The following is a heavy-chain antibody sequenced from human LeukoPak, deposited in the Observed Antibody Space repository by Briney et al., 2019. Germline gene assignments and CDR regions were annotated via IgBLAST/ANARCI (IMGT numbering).Heavy chain of an antibody. CDR3: ATDRAAYSGSYYALGY. Sequence: SVKVSCKVSGYTLPELSMHCVRQAPGKGLAWMGGFDPEDGETIYAQKFQGRVTMTEDTSTDTAYMELSSLRSEDTAVYYCATDRAAYSGSYYALGYWGQGTLVTVSS. J-gene: IGHJ4*02. V-gene: IGHV1-24*01. CDR1: GYTLPELS. CDR2: FDPEDGET. D-gene: IGHD1-26*01.